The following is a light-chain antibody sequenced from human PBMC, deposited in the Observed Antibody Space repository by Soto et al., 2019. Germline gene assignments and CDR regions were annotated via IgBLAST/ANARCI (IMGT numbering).Light chain of an antibody. J-gene: IGKJ1*01. Sequence: DIQMTQSPSSLSASVGDRVTISCRASQSISSYLNWYQQRPGKAPNLLIYDATRLHSGVPPRFSGSGYGTDLTITITSLQLEDFETYYCQQSDVSPRTFGQGTKVDIK. CDR2: DAT. CDR3: QQSDVSPRT. CDR1: QSISSY. V-gene: IGKV1-39*01.